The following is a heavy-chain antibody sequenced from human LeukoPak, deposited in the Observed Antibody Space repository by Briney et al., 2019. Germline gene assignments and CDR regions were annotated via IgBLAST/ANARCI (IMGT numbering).Heavy chain of an antibody. J-gene: IGHJ5*02. CDR3: ARGQVRAAPTCPFDP. Sequence: ASVKVSCKASGYTFTGFCIHWVRQAPGQGLEWMGWINPNSGGTNYAQKFQGRVTMTRDTSISTAYMELSRLRSDDTAVYYCARGQVRAAPTCPFDPWGQGTLVTVSS. V-gene: IGHV1-2*02. D-gene: IGHD3-10*01. CDR1: GYTFTGFC. CDR2: INPNSGGT.